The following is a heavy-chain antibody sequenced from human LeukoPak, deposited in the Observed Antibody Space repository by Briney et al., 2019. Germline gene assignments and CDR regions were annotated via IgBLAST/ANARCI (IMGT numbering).Heavy chain of an antibody. J-gene: IGHJ5*02. D-gene: IGHD2-2*01. Sequence: PSETLSLTCAVYGESFSAYSWNWIRQSPGKGLEWIGEINHSGSTNYNPSLKSRVTISVDTSKNQTSKRQFSLKLNSVTAAATAVYYCTRERSTPGINWFDPWGQGTLVTVSS. CDR1: GESFSAYS. V-gene: IGHV4-34*01. CDR2: INHSGST. CDR3: TRERSTPGINWFDP.